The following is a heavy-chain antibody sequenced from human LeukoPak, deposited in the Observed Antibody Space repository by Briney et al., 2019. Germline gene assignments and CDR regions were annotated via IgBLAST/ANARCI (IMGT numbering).Heavy chain of an antibody. CDR3: ARDGGIVGALNAFDI. V-gene: IGHV1-2*02. Sequence: ASVKVSCKASGYTFTSYAMNWVRQAPGQGLEWMGWINPNSGGTNYAQKFQGRVTMTRDTSISTAYMELSRLRSDDTAVYYCARDGGIVGALNAFDIWGQGTMVTVSS. D-gene: IGHD1-26*01. CDR2: INPNSGGT. CDR1: GYTFTSYA. J-gene: IGHJ3*02.